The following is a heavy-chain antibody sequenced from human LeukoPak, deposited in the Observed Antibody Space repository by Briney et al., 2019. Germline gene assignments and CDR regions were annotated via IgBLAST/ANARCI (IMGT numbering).Heavy chain of an antibody. D-gene: IGHD3-3*02. CDR1: GFTFSTYA. J-gene: IGHJ4*02. Sequence: PGGSLRLSCAASGFTFSTYALSWVRQAPGKGLEWVSAISDSGGAIYYADSVKGRFTMSRDNSKNSFFLQMNSLRAEDTAVYYCARIGSAAFTDSWGQGTLVSVSS. CDR3: ARIGSAAFTDS. CDR2: ISDSGGAI. V-gene: IGHV3-23*01.